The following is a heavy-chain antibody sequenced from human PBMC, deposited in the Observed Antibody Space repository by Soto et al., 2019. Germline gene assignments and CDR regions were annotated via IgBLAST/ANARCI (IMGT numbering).Heavy chain of an antibody. CDR3: AFFGVLTYPGA. Sequence: EVQLVESGGGLVQPGGSLRLSCAASGFTFSSYWMHWVRQAPGKGLVWVSRIDSDGSRTNYADAVKGRFTITRDNAKNTLYLQMNSLRTEDTAVYYCAFFGVLTYPGAWGQGALVTVSS. D-gene: IGHD3-3*01. CDR2: IDSDGSRT. J-gene: IGHJ5*02. CDR1: GFTFSSYW. V-gene: IGHV3-74*01.